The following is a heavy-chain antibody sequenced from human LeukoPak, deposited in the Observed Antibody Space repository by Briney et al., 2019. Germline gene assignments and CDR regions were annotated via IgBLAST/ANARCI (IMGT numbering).Heavy chain of an antibody. V-gene: IGHV4-34*01. CDR3: ARGGGLTAPEPFDY. Sequence: PSETLSLTCTVSGGSISSYYWSWIRQPPGKGLEWIGEINHSGSTNYNPSLKSRVTISVDTSKNQFSLKLSSVTAADTAVYYCARGGGLTAPEPFDYWGQGTLVTVSS. J-gene: IGHJ4*02. CDR1: GGSISSYY. CDR2: INHSGST. D-gene: IGHD1-14*01.